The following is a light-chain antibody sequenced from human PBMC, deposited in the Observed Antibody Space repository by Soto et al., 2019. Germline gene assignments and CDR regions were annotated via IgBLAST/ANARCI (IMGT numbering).Light chain of an antibody. J-gene: IGKJ5*01. V-gene: IGKV3-15*01. CDR1: ETVATN. CDR3: QQYNNWPPVT. CDR2: AAS. Sequence: VMTQSPATLSVSTGERATLSYRASETVATNLAWYQQKPGQAPRLLIYAASTRATGIPARFSGSGSGTEFALTINSLQSEDFAVYYCQQYNNWPPVTFGQGTRLEI.